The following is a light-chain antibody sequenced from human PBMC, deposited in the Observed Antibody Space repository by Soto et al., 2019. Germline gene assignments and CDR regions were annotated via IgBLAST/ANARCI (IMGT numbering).Light chain of an antibody. CDR2: GAS. CDR3: QQYGSSPQT. J-gene: IGKJ1*01. V-gene: IGKV3-20*01. CDR1: QSVSSNY. Sequence: EIVLTQSPGTLSLSPGERATLSCRASQSVSSNYLAWYQQTPGQAPRLLIYGASSRATGIPDRFSGSASGTDFTLTISRLEPEDFAVYYCQQYGSSPQTFGQGTKVELK.